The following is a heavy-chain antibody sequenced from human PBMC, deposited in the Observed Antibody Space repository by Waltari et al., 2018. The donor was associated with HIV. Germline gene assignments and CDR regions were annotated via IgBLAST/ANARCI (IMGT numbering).Heavy chain of an antibody. V-gene: IGHV3-33*01. CDR1: GFPFNGHG. J-gene: IGHJ5*02. Sequence: QVKLAESGGGEVQPGKSMTLSCAASGFPFNGHGMPWVRQAPGKGLEWVAVIWHDGSKKEYADAVKGRFTISKDNSRGTLYLQMSSLRVDDTAVYYCARAYGWWSEMDAWGRGTLVSV. CDR2: IWHDGSKK. D-gene: IGHD2-8*02. CDR3: ARAYGWWSEMDA.